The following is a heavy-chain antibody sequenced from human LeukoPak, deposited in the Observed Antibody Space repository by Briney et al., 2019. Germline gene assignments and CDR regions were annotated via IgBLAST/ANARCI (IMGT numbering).Heavy chain of an antibody. CDR2: IYSGGST. CDR3: AREDRSRFGSRPYYYYYYMDV. CDR1: GFTDSSNY. Sequence: GGSLRLSCAASGFTDSSNYMSWVRQAPGKGLEWVSVIYSGGSTYYADSVKGRFTISRDNSKNTLYLQMNSLRAEDTAVYYCAREDRSRFGSRPYYYYYYMDVWGKGTTVTVSS. J-gene: IGHJ6*03. D-gene: IGHD3-3*01. V-gene: IGHV3-53*01.